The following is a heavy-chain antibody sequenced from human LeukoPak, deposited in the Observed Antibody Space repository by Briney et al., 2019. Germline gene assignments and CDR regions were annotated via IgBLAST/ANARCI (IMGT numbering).Heavy chain of an antibody. Sequence: GASVKVSCKASGDTFSSYGISWVRQAPGQGLEWMGGIIPISGTAEYAQKFQGRVTITTDESTSTAYMELRSLRSDDTAVYYCARDRPRPGQWLVDVWGQGTTVTVSS. CDR1: GDTFSSYG. J-gene: IGHJ6*02. CDR2: IIPISGTA. CDR3: ARDRPRPGQWLVDV. D-gene: IGHD6-19*01. V-gene: IGHV1-69*05.